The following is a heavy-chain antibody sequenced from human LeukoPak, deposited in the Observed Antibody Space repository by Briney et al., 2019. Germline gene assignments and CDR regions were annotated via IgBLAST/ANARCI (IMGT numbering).Heavy chain of an antibody. V-gene: IGHV5-10-1*01. CDR2: IDPSDSYT. D-gene: IGHD2-15*01. CDR3: ARLGYCSGGSCHEADAFDI. CDR1: GYSFTSYW. Sequence: GESPKISCKGSGYSFTSYWISWVRQMPGKGLEWMGRIDPSDSYTNYSPSFQGHVTTSADKSISTAYLQWSSLKASDTAMYYCARLGYCSGGSCHEADAFDIWGQGTMVTVSS. J-gene: IGHJ3*02.